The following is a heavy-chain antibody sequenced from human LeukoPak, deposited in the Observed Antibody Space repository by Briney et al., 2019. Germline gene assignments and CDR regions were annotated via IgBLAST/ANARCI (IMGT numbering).Heavy chain of an antibody. Sequence: GGSLRLSCAASGFTFSSYSMNWVRQAPGKGLEWVSSISSSSSYIYYADSVKGRFTISRDNAKNSLYLQMNSLRAEDTAVYYCASSINSGYTNFDYWGQGTLVTVSS. CDR2: ISSSSSYI. CDR3: ASSINSGYTNFDY. CDR1: GFTFSSYS. V-gene: IGHV3-21*01. J-gene: IGHJ4*02. D-gene: IGHD5-12*01.